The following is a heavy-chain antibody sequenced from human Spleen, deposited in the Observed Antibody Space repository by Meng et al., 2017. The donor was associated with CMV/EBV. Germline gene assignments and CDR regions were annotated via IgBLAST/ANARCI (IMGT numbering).Heavy chain of an antibody. CDR1: GGSISSSSYY. V-gene: IGHV4-39*07. CDR2: IYYSGST. D-gene: IGHD3-22*01. J-gene: IGHJ4*02. Sequence: GSLRLSCTVSGGSISSSSYYWGWIRQPPGKGLEWIGSIYYSGSTYYNPSLKSRVTISVDTSKNQFSLKLSSVTAADTAVYYCARIRITMIVGDFDYWGQGTLVTVSS. CDR3: ARIRITMIVGDFDY.